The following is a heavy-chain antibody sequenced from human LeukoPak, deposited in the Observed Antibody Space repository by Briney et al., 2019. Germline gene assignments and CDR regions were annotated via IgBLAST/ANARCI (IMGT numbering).Heavy chain of an antibody. J-gene: IGHJ3*02. CDR2: ISYDGSNK. CDR1: GFTFSNYG. CDR3: ARLRSYYYDSRRGGGDAFDI. Sequence: GGSLRLSCAASGFTFSNYGMHWVRQAPGKGLEWVAVISYDGSNKYYDDSVKGRFTISRDNSKNTLYLQMNSLRAEDTAVYYCARLRSYYYDSRRGGGDAFDIWGQGTMVTVSS. V-gene: IGHV3-30*19. D-gene: IGHD3-22*01.